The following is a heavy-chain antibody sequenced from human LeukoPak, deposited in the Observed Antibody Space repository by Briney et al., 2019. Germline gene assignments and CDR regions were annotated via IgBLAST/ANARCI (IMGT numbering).Heavy chain of an antibody. CDR3: ARGVVLRFLEWLSHDAFDI. J-gene: IGHJ3*02. CDR2: IIPIFGTA. CDR1: GGTFSSYA. Sequence: ASMKVSCKASGGTFSSYAISWVRQAPGQGLEWMGGIIPIFGTANYAQKFQGRVTITTDESTSTAYMELSSLRSEDTAVYYCARGVVLRFLEWLSHDAFDIWGQGTMVTVSS. D-gene: IGHD3-3*01. V-gene: IGHV1-69*05.